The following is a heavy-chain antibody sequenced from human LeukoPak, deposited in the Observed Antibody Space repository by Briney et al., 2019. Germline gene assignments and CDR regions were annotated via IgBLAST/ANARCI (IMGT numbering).Heavy chain of an antibody. CDR3: AKDMGEDGSYYLDY. CDR1: GFTFSTYG. CDR2: ISGSGGRT. J-gene: IGHJ4*02. V-gene: IGHV3-23*01. Sequence: GRSLRLSCATSGFTFSTYGMHWVRQAPGKGLEWVSAISGSGGRTYYAGSVKGRFTVSRDTSKNTLYLQMNSLRAEDTALYYCAKDMGEDGSYYLDYWGQGTLVTVSS. D-gene: IGHD1-26*01.